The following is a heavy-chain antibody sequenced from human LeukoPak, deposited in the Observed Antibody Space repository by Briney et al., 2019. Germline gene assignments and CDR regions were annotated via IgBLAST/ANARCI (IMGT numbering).Heavy chain of an antibody. Sequence: SETLSLTCSVSGGSISSYYWSWIRQPPGKGLEWIAYINYSGSTNYNPSLESRVTISVDTSKNLFSLKFTSVTAADTAVYYCASWGGGVGADNHDAFDIWGQGTMVTVSS. CDR3: ASWGGGVGADNHDAFDI. CDR1: GGSISSYY. CDR2: INYSGST. D-gene: IGHD1-26*01. J-gene: IGHJ3*02. V-gene: IGHV4-59*08.